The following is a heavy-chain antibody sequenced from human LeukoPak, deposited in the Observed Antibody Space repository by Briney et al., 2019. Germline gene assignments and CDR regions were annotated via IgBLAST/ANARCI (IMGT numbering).Heavy chain of an antibody. J-gene: IGHJ4*02. Sequence: PGGSLRLSCAASGFTFSNAWMSWVRQAPGKGLEWVGRIKSKTDGGTTDYAAPVKGRFTISRDDSKNTLYLQMNSLRTEDTAVYYCTTGGGYYYDSSGYYYVDYWGQGTLVTVSS. D-gene: IGHD3-22*01. V-gene: IGHV3-15*01. CDR2: IKSKTDGGTT. CDR3: TTGGGYYYDSSGYYYVDY. CDR1: GFTFSNAW.